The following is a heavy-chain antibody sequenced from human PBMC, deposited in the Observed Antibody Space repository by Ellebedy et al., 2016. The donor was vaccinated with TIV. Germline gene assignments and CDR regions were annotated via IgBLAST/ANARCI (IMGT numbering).Heavy chain of an antibody. CDR2: IIPIFGTA. V-gene: IGHV1-69*13. J-gene: IGHJ6*02. CDR3: AITITMVRGVPPYGMDV. CDR1: GGTFSSYA. Sequence: SVKVSCXASGGTFSSYAISWVRQAPGQGLEWMGGIIPIFGTANYAQKFQGRVTITADESTSTAYMELSSLRSEDTAVYYCAITITMVRGVPPYGMDVWGQGTTVTVSS. D-gene: IGHD3-10*01.